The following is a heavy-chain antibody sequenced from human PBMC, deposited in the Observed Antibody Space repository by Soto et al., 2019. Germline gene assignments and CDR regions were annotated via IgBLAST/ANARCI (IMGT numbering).Heavy chain of an antibody. CDR1: GGSISSYY. V-gene: IGHV4-59*01. J-gene: IGHJ4*02. D-gene: IGHD3-16*02. CDR2: IYYSGST. Sequence: QVQLQESGPGLVKPSETLSLTCTVSGGSISSYYWNWIRQPPGKGLEWIGYIYYSGSTNYNPSLKSRVTISVDTSKNRFSLKLSSVTAADTAVYYCARDRGGVIDYWGQGTLVTVSS. CDR3: ARDRGGVIDY.